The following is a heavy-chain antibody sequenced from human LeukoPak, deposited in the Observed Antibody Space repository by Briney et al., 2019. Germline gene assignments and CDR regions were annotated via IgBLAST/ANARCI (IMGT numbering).Heavy chain of an antibody. D-gene: IGHD3-3*01. J-gene: IGHJ4*02. V-gene: IGHV3-30*02. Sequence: GGSLRLSCAASGFIFSTYGRHWVRQAPGKWLEWVAFIRYDRSNKYYADSVKGRFTISRDNSKNTLYLQMNSLRAEDTAMYYCAKTSSNYDFWSGLDYWGQGTLVTVSS. CDR3: AKTSSNYDFWSGLDY. CDR1: GFIFSTYG. CDR2: IRYDRSNK.